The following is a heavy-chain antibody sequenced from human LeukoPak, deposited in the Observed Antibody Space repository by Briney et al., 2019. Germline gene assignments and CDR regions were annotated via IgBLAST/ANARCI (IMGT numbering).Heavy chain of an antibody. CDR1: GGSISSYY. Sequence: SETLSLTYTVSGGSISSYYWSWIRQPAGKGLEWIGRIYTSGSTNYNPSLKSRVTMSVDTSKNQFSLKLSSVTAADTAVYYCRGGSYVGGYDYWGQGTLVTVSS. V-gene: IGHV4-4*07. J-gene: IGHJ4*02. D-gene: IGHD1-26*01. CDR3: RGGSYVGGYDY. CDR2: IYTSGST.